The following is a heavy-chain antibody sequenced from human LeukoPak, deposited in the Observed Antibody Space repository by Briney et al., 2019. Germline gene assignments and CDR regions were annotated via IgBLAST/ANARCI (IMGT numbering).Heavy chain of an antibody. CDR2: IYPGDSDT. Sequence: GESLKISCKGSGSSFTSYWIGWVRQMPGKGLEWMGIIYPGDSDTRYSPSFQGQVTISADKSISTAYLQWSSLKASDTAMYYCASPQNYDSSGYYVDYWGQGTLVTVSS. CDR1: GSSFTSYW. CDR3: ASPQNYDSSGYYVDY. V-gene: IGHV5-51*01. J-gene: IGHJ4*02. D-gene: IGHD3-22*01.